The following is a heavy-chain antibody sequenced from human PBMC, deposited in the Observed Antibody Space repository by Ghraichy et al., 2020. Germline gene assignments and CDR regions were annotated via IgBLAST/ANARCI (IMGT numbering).Heavy chain of an antibody. Sequence: LSLTCAASGFTFSDYYMDWVRQAPGKGLEWVGRTRNKANNYTTEYAASVKGRFTISRDDSKNSLYLQMNSLKTEDTAVYYCAITAHSSGWVFDYWGQGTLVTVSS. J-gene: IGHJ4*02. CDR2: TRNKANNYTT. D-gene: IGHD6-19*01. CDR3: AITAHSSGWVFDY. CDR1: GFTFSDYY. V-gene: IGHV3-72*01.